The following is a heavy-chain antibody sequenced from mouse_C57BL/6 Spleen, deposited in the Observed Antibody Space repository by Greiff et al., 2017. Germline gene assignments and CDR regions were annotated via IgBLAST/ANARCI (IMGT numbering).Heavy chain of an antibody. CDR2: IDPSDSET. J-gene: IGHJ1*03. D-gene: IGHD2-5*01. CDR3: AREPYYSNYVRYFDV. V-gene: IGHV1-52*01. Sequence: QVQLKQPGAELVRPGSSVKLSCKASGYTFTSYWMHWVKQRPIQGLEWIGNIDPSDSETHYNQKFKDKATLTVDKSSSTAYMQLSSLTSEDSAVYYCAREPYYSNYVRYFDVWGTGTTVTVSS. CDR1: GYTFTSYW.